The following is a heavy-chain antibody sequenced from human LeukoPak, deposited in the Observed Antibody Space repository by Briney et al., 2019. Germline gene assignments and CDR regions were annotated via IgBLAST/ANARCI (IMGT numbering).Heavy chain of an antibody. CDR1: GYSISSGYY. V-gene: IGHV4-38-2*02. J-gene: IGHJ6*02. CDR3: ARDSAITVTTGYYGMDV. D-gene: IGHD4-17*01. Sequence: SETLPLTCTVSGYSISSGYYWGWIRQPPGKGLEWIGSIYHSGSTYYNPSLKSRVTISVDTSKNQFSLKLSSVTAADTAVYYCARDSAITVTTGYYGMDVWGQGTMVTVSS. CDR2: IYHSGST.